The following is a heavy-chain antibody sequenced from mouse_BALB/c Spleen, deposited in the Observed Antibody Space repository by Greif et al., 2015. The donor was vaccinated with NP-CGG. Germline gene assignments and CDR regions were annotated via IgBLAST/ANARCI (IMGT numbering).Heavy chain of an antibody. CDR3: ARKFITTATFDY. CDR2: INPYNDGT. V-gene: IGHV1-14*01. J-gene: IGHJ2*01. CDR1: GYTFTSYV. Sequence: EVHLVESGPELVKPGASVKMSCKASGYTFTSYVMHWVKQKPGQGLKWIGYINPYNDGTKYNEKFKGKATLTSDKSSSTAYMELSSLTSEDSAVYYCARKFITTATFDYWGQGTTLTVSS. D-gene: IGHD1-2*01.